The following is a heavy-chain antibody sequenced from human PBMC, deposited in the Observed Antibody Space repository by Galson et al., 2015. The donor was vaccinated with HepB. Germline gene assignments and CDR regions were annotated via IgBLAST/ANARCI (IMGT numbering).Heavy chain of an antibody. D-gene: IGHD6-13*01. J-gene: IGHJ4*02. V-gene: IGHV3-30*18. Sequence: SLRLSCAASGFTFSSYGMHWVRQAPGKGLEWVAVISYDGSNKYYADSVKGRFTISRDNSKNTLYLQMNSLRAEDTAVYYCAKSDEYSSSGDYFDYWGQGTLVTVSS. CDR1: GFTFSSYG. CDR2: ISYDGSNK. CDR3: AKSDEYSSSGDYFDY.